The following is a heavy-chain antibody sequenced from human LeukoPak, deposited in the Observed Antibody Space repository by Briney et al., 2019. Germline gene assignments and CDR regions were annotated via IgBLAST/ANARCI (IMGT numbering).Heavy chain of an antibody. V-gene: IGHV3-30*18. CDR2: ISYDGSNK. J-gene: IGHJ4*02. CDR3: AKDLESYSSSWYVSSHPLDY. CDR1: GFSFSNYG. D-gene: IGHD6-13*01. Sequence: QPGRSLRLSCTASGFSFSNYGMHWVRQAPGKGLEWVAVISYDGSNKYYADSVKGRFTISRDNSKNTLYLQMNSLRAEDTAVYYCAKDLESYSSSWYVSSHPLDYWGQGTLVTVSS.